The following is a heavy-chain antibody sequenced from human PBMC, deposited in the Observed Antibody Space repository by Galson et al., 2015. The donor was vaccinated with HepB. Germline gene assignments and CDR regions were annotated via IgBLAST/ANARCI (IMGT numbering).Heavy chain of an antibody. J-gene: IGHJ4*02. CDR3: ARFLRRCSGGSCYLDYFDY. CDR1: GYTFTSYG. V-gene: IGHV1-18*01. CDR2: ISAYNGNT. D-gene: IGHD2-15*01. Sequence: SVKVSCKASGYTFTSYGISWVRQAPGQGLEWMGWISAYNGNTNYAQKLQGRVTMTTDTSTSTAYMELRSLRSDDTAVYYCARFLRRCSGGSCYLDYFDYWGQGTLVTVSS.